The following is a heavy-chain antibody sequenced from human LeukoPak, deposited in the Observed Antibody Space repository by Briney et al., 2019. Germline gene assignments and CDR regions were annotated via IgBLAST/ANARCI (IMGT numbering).Heavy chain of an antibody. D-gene: IGHD2-15*01. CDR2: ISAYNGNT. CDR3: ARDPRLDIVVVVAAARFDP. J-gene: IGHJ5*02. Sequence: ASVKVSCKASGYTFTSYGISWVRQAPGQGLEWMGWISAYNGNTNYAQKLRGGVTMTTDTSTSTAYMELRSLRSDDTAVYYCARDPRLDIVVVVAAARFDPWGQGTLVTVSS. CDR1: GYTFTSYG. V-gene: IGHV1-18*01.